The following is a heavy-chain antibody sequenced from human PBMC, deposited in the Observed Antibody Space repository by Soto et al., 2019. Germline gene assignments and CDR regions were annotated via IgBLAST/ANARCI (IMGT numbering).Heavy chain of an antibody. CDR2: ISYDGSNK. V-gene: IGHV3-30-3*01. J-gene: IGHJ4*02. Sequence: GSLRLSCAASGFTFSSYAMHWVRQAPGKGLEWVAVISYDGSNKYYADSVKGRFTISRDNSKNTLYLQMNSLRAEDTAVYYCAREEPHPAPLVFWGQGTQVTVSS. CDR3: AREEPHPAPLVF. CDR1: GFTFSSYA.